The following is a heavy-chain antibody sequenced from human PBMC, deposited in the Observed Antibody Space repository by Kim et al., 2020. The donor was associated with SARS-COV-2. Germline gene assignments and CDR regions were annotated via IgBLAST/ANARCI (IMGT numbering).Heavy chain of an antibody. CDR2: IYYSGST. Sequence: SETLSLTCTVSGGSISSSSYYWGWIRQPPGKGLEWIGSIYYSGSTYYNPSLKSRVTISVDTSKNQFSLKLSSVTAADTAVYYCATPSIAARLSFDYWGQG. CDR3: ATPSIAARLSFDY. J-gene: IGHJ4*02. CDR1: GGSISSSSYY. D-gene: IGHD6-6*01. V-gene: IGHV4-39*01.